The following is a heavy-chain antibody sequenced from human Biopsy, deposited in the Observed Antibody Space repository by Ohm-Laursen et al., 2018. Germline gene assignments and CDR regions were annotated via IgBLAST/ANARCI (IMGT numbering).Heavy chain of an antibody. CDR3: ARDRIAYCTATSCDNFGLDV. CDR2: INHSGHT. J-gene: IGHJ6*02. CDR1: SASINLYY. V-gene: IGHV4-59*01. D-gene: IGHD2-8*02. Sequence: GTLSFTCIVSSASINLYYWGWIRQSPGQGLEWIGYINHSGHTNYNPSLKSRLTMSVDTSKNQFSLKLTSVTAADTAVYYCARDRIAYCTATSCDNFGLDVWGQGTTVTVSS.